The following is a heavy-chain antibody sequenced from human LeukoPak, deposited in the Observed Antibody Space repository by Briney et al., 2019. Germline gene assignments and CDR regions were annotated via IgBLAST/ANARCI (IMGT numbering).Heavy chain of an antibody. Sequence: PSETLSLTCTVSGGSISSGGYYWSWIRQHPGKGLEWIGYIYNSGSTYYNPSLKSRVTISVDTSKNQFSLRLSSVTAADTAVYYCARASDLVVVAASVVAFDIWGQGTMVTVSS. J-gene: IGHJ3*02. V-gene: IGHV4-31*03. CDR2: IYNSGST. CDR1: GGSISSGGYY. CDR3: ARASDLVVVAASVVAFDI. D-gene: IGHD2-15*01.